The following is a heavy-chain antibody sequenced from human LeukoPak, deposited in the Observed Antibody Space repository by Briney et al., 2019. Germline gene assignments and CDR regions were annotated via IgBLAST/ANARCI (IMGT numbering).Heavy chain of an antibody. CDR2: ISAYNGNT. CDR3: ARTYCSGGSCYPGGPFDP. J-gene: IGHJ5*02. Sequence: GASVKVSCKASGYTFTSYGISWVRQAPGQGLEWMGWISAYNGNTNYAQKLQGRVTMTTDTSTSTAYMELRSLRSDDTAVCYCARTYCSGGSCYPGGPFDPWGQGTLVTVSS. V-gene: IGHV1-18*01. D-gene: IGHD2-15*01. CDR1: GYTFTSYG.